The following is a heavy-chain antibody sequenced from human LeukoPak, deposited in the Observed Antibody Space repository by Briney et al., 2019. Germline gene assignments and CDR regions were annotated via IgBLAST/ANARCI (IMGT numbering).Heavy chain of an antibody. CDR2: ISSSSSYI. Sequence: TGGSLRLXCAASGFTFSSYSMNWVRPAPGKGLEWVSSISSSSSYIYYADSVKGRFTISRDNAKNSLYLQMNSLRAEDTAVYYCARDRCSGGSCTRALSDYWGQGTLVTVSS. J-gene: IGHJ4*02. V-gene: IGHV3-21*01. D-gene: IGHD2-15*01. CDR1: GFTFSSYS. CDR3: ARDRCSGGSCTRALSDY.